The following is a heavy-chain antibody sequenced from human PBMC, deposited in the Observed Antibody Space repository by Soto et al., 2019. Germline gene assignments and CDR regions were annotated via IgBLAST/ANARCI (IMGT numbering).Heavy chain of an antibody. CDR3: ARDPEYSSSVIRRGLGYFDY. V-gene: IGHV3-30-3*01. J-gene: IGHJ4*02. D-gene: IGHD6-6*01. CDR1: GFTFSSYA. Sequence: QPGGSLRLSCAASGFTFSSYAMHWVRQAPGKGLEWVAVISYDGSNKYYADSVKGRFTISRDNSKNTLYLQMNSLRAEDTAVYYCARDPEYSSSVIRRGLGYFDYWGQGTLVTVSS. CDR2: ISYDGSNK.